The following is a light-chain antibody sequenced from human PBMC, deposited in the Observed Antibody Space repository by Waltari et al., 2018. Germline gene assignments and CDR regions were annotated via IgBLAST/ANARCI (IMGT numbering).Light chain of an antibody. V-gene: IGKV4-1*01. CDR1: QTILNNSNNKNY. CDR3: QQYDTMPYT. J-gene: IGKJ2*01. Sequence: DIVMTQSPDSLTVSLGERAPISCKSSQTILNNSNNKNYLAWYQQKPGQPPKLFIYWASTRESGVPERFSGSGSGTDFTLTISSLQADDVAIYYCQQYDTMPYTFGQGTKLE. CDR2: WAS.